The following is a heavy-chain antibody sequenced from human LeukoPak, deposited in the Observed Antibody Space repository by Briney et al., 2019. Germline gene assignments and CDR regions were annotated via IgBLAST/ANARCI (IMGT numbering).Heavy chain of an antibody. J-gene: IGHJ4*02. CDR2: INTSGRTK. CDR1: GFTFSSYA. Sequence: GGSLRLSCAASGFTFSSYAMSWVRQAPGKGLEWVSYINTSGRTKYYADSVKVRFTISRDNAKNSLYLQMNSLRAEDTAVYYCARDNNWSPDYWGQGTLVTVSS. V-gene: IGHV3-48*03. CDR3: ARDNNWSPDY. D-gene: IGHD1-20*01.